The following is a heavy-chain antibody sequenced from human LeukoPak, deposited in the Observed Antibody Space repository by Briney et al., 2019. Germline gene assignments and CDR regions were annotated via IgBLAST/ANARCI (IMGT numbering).Heavy chain of an antibody. J-gene: IGHJ3*02. CDR1: AGSISSYY. Sequence: SETLSLTCTVSAGSISSYYWSWIRQPAGKGLKWSGRIYTSGSTNYNPSLKGRVTMSVDTSKNQFSLKLSSVTAADTAVYYCASSYYDSSGYYIHDAFDIWGQGTMVTVSS. D-gene: IGHD3-22*01. CDR2: IYTSGST. V-gene: IGHV4-4*07. CDR3: ASSYYDSSGYYIHDAFDI.